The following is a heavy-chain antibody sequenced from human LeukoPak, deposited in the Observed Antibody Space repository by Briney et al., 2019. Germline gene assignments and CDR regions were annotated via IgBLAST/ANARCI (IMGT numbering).Heavy chain of an antibody. V-gene: IGHV1-69*13. CDR3: ARGWGPVGGFDY. Sequence: SVKVSCKASGGTFSSYAISWVRQAPRQGLEWMGGIIPIFGTANYAQKFQGRVTITADESTSTAYMELSSLRSEDTAVYYCARGWGPVGGFDYWGQGTLVTVSS. CDR2: IIPIFGTA. D-gene: IGHD3-16*01. CDR1: GGTFSSYA. J-gene: IGHJ4*02.